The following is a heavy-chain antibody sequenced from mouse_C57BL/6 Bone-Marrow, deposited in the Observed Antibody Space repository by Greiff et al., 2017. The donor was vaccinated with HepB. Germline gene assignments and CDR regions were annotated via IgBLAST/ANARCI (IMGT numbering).Heavy chain of an antibody. J-gene: IGHJ4*01. CDR3: ARPSYGSSYGYAMDY. CDR1: GFNINDYY. CDR2: IDPEDGET. V-gene: IGHV14-2*01. D-gene: IGHD1-1*01. Sequence: VQLQQSGAELVKPGASVKLSCTASGFNINDYYMHWVKQRTEQGLEWIGRIDPEDGETKDAPKFQGKATITADTSSNTAYLQLSSLTSEDTAVYYCARPSYGSSYGYAMDYWGQGTSVTVSS.